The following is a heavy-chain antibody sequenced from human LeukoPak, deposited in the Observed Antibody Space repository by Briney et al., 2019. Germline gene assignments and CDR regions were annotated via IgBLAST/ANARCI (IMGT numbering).Heavy chain of an antibody. V-gene: IGHV3-30*03. CDR2: ISYDGNDK. J-gene: IGHJ4*02. Sequence: GRSLRLSCAASGFTFSKYGMYWVRQAPGKGLEWVTFISYDGNDKYYGDSVKGRFTISRDNSENTLYLQMNSLRAEDTAVYYCARDHSSGWYSDYFDYWGQGTLVTVSS. CDR3: ARDHSSGWYSDYFDY. CDR1: GFTFSKYG. D-gene: IGHD6-19*01.